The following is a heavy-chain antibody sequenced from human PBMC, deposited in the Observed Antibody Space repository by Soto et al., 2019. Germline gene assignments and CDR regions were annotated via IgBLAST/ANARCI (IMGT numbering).Heavy chain of an antibody. D-gene: IGHD2-21*02. CDR1: GYSFSNYW. J-gene: IGHJ3*02. CDR2: IYAGDSDT. CDR3: ARHLGVTGWVRSFDI. Sequence: EIQLVQSGAEVKKPGESLRISCKGSGYSFSNYWVGWVRQMPGKGLEWMGIIYAGDSDTRYSPSFQGQVTISADKSISTAYLQWNSLKASDTAMYYCARHLGVTGWVRSFDIWGQGTMVTVSS. V-gene: IGHV5-51*01.